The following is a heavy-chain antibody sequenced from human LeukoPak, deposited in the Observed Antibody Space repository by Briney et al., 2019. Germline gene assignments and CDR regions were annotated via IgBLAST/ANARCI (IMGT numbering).Heavy chain of an antibody. Sequence: ASVKVSCKASGYTFTSHFMHWVRQAPGQGLEWMGIINPRGGSTSYTQKFQGRVTMTRDTSTSTVYMELTSLRSEDTAVYYCARDGVPYYDSSGFYAYWGQGTLVTVSS. D-gene: IGHD3-22*01. J-gene: IGHJ4*02. CDR2: INPRGGST. V-gene: IGHV1-46*01. CDR3: ARDGVPYYDSSGFYAY. CDR1: GYTFTSHF.